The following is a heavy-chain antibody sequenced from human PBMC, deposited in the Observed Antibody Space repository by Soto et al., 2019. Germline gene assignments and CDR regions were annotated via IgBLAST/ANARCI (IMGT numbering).Heavy chain of an antibody. V-gene: IGHV3-23*01. D-gene: IGHD6-19*01. CDR3: ARVLVAGSYGMDV. CDR2: IGSSGVTTTI. J-gene: IGHJ6*02. Sequence: PGGSLRLSCAASGLSFSNYAMNWVRQAPGKGLEWVSAIGSSGVTTTIYYADSVKGRFTISRDNSKNSLYLQMNSLRAEDTAVYYCARVLVAGSYGMDVWGQGTTVTVSS. CDR1: GLSFSNYA.